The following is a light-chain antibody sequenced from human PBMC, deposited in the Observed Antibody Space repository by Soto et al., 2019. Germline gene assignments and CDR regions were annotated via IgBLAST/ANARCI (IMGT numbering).Light chain of an antibody. J-gene: IGKJ1*01. CDR3: QKYDSAPQT. CDR1: QGIIDY. Sequence: DIQMTQSPSSLSASVGDRVIITCRASQGIIDYLAWYQQKPGKPPKLLIYGASTLQSGVPSRFSGSGAGTDFSLTISSLQPEDVATYYCQKYDSAPQTFGPGTKVEIK. V-gene: IGKV1-27*01. CDR2: GAS.